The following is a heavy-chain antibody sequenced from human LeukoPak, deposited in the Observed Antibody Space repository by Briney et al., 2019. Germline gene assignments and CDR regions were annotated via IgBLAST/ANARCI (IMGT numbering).Heavy chain of an antibody. CDR3: AKRRYCSSISCHDFDY. D-gene: IGHD2-2*01. CDR2: ISAGGDSP. CDR1: GFTFSSYA. V-gene: IGHV3-23*01. Sequence: GGSPRLSCAASGFTFSSYAMSWVRQAPGQGLEWVSAISAGGDSPYYADSVEGRFSISRDNSKNTLYLQMNSLRAGDTAVYYCAKRRYCSSISCHDFDYWGQGTLVTVSS. J-gene: IGHJ4*02.